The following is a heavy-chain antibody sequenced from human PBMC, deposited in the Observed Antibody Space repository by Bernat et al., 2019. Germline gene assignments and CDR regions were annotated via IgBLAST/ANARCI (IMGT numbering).Heavy chain of an antibody. V-gene: IGHV3-23*04. Sequence: EVRLVESGGDLVQPGGSLRLSCAASGFTFGTFAMSWVRQAPGKGLEWVSAMTGGGTTYYADSVKGRVIISRDNSKNMLFMQMNSLTAEDTAVYYCAKFGGQLIRNYYMNVWGEGTTVTVS. CDR2: MTGGGTT. J-gene: IGHJ6*03. CDR3: AKFGGQLIRNYYMNV. CDR1: GFTFGTFA. D-gene: IGHD3-3*01.